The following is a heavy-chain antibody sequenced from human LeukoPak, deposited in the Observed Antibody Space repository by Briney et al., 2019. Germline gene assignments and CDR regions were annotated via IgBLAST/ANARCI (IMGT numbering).Heavy chain of an antibody. CDR3: ARTPGPYYYDSSGSFDY. Sequence: GGSLRLSCAASGFTFSSYSMNWVRQAPGKGLEWVSSTSSSSSYIYYADSVKGRFTISRDNAKNSLYLQMNSLRAEDTAVYYCARTPGPYYYDSSGSFDYWGQGTLVTVSS. D-gene: IGHD3-22*01. CDR1: GFTFSSYS. J-gene: IGHJ4*02. CDR2: TSSSSSYI. V-gene: IGHV3-21*01.